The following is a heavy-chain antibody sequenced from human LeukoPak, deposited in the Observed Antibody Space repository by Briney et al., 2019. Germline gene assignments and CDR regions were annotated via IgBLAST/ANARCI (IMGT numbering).Heavy chain of an antibody. D-gene: IGHD3-22*01. CDR1: VFTFADYA. CDR2: ISWNIRSI. V-gene: IGHV3-9*01. J-gene: IGHJ2*01. CDR3: ASQEDYYDRSGWYFDH. Sequence: GGCLRLSCAASVFTFADYAMHWVRQAAGQGLEWVSGISWNIRSIGYADSVKGRFTISRHNAKNSPSLQRNRLRAEHTAVNYCASQEDYYDRSGWYFDHWGRGTLVTVSS.